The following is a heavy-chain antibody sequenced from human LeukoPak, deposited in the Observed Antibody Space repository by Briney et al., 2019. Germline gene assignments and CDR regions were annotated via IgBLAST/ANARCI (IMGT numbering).Heavy chain of an antibody. D-gene: IGHD6-6*01. V-gene: IGHV4-59*01. Sequence: PSETLPLTCTVSGGSISTYYWSWIRQPPGKGLEWIGYIYYSGSTNYNPSLKSRVTISVDTSKNQFSLKLSSVTAADTAVYYCARDSVIAARKFDYWGQGTLVTVSS. J-gene: IGHJ4*02. CDR2: IYYSGST. CDR3: ARDSVIAARKFDY. CDR1: GGSISTYY.